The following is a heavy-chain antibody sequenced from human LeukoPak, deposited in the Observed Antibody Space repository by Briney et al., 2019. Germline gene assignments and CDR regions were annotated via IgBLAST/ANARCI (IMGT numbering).Heavy chain of an antibody. D-gene: IGHD2/OR15-2a*01. J-gene: IGHJ4*02. CDR3: AREWGYLRGYFFDY. CDR2: ISYDGSNK. CDR1: GFTFSSYA. Sequence: GGSLRLSCAASGFTFSSYAMHWVRQAPGKGLEWVAVISYDGSNKYYADSVKGRFTISRDNSKNTLYLQMNSLRAEDTAVYYCAREWGYLRGYFFDYWGQGTLVTVSS. V-gene: IGHV3-30*04.